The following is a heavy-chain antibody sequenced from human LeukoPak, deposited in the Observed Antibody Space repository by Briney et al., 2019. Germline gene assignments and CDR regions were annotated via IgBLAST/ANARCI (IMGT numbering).Heavy chain of an antibody. J-gene: IGHJ4*02. D-gene: IGHD1-26*01. CDR3: ARDLGGSYFYYFDY. CDR2: ISGSGDNT. V-gene: IGHV3-21*01. CDR1: GITFNTSV. Sequence: GGSLRLSCAASGITFNTSVMSWVRQAPGKGLEWVSGISGSGDNTYYADSVKGRFTISRDNAKNSLYLQMNSLRAEDTAVYYCARDLGGSYFYYFDYWGQGTLVTVSS.